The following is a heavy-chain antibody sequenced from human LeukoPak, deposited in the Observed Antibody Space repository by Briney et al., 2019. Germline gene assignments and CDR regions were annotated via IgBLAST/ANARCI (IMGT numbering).Heavy chain of an antibody. V-gene: IGHV4-4*07. D-gene: IGHD6-13*01. CDR3: ARDGGMGIAATGVDY. Sequence: SETLSLTCTVSGGAIISYYRSWIRQPAGKGLEWIGRIYTSGSTNYNPSLKSRVTISVDKSKNQFSLKLSSVTAADTAVYYCARDGGMGIAATGVDYWGQGTLVTVSS. CDR2: IYTSGST. CDR1: GGAIISYY. J-gene: IGHJ4*02.